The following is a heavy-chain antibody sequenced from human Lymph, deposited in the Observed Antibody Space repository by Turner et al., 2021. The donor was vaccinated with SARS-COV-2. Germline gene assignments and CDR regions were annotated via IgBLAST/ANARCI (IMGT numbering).Heavy chain of an antibody. Sequence: QVQLVGSGGGGVQPGRSLRLPCPASGFTCSSSGMHWVRQAPGKGLEWVAVIRYDGSNKYYADSVKGRVTISRDNSKNTLYLQMNSLRAEDTAVYYCARHNGGRLDYWGQGTLVTVSS. CDR2: IRYDGSNK. D-gene: IGHD3-16*01. J-gene: IGHJ4*02. CDR3: ARHNGGRLDY. CDR1: GFTCSSSG. V-gene: IGHV3-33*01.